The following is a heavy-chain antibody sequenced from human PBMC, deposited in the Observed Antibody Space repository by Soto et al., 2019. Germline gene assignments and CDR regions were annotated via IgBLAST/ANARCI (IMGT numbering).Heavy chain of an antibody. J-gene: IGHJ6*02. Sequence: GGSLRLSCAASGFTFSSYSMNWVRQAPGKGLEWVSSISSSSSYIYYADSVKGRFTISRDNAKNSLYLQMNSLRAEDTAVYYCARDLGPREDRYYYYGMDVWGQGTTVTVSS. V-gene: IGHV3-21*01. CDR1: GFTFSSYS. D-gene: IGHD7-27*01. CDR3: ARDLGPREDRYYYYGMDV. CDR2: ISSSSSYI.